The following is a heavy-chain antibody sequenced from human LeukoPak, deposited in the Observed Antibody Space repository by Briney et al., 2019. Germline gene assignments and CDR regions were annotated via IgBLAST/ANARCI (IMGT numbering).Heavy chain of an antibody. CDR1: GFTFSNSA. Sequence: GGSLRLSCAASGFTFSNSAMNWVRQAPGKGLEWVSLISASSSRIYYADSVKGRFTISRDNAKNSLYLQMNSLRAEDTAVYYCARDGYQVPTIFGTFDPWGQGTLVTVSS. J-gene: IGHJ5*02. V-gene: IGHV3-21*01. D-gene: IGHD3-3*01. CDR2: ISASSSRI. CDR3: ARDGYQVPTIFGTFDP.